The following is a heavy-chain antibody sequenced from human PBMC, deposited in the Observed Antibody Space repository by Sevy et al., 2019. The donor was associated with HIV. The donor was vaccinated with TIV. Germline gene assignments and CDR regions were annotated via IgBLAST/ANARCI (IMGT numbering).Heavy chain of an antibody. J-gene: IGHJ4*02. D-gene: IGHD2-15*01. V-gene: IGHV1-18*01. CDR2: ISAHNGDT. CDR3: ARAHCSGGRCYSLAY. CDR1: GYTFTSYR. Sequence: ASVKVSCKASGYTFTSYRIYWVRQAPGQGLESMGWISAHNGDTNYSQKFQGRVTMITDTSTTTAYMDLRSLRSDDTALSCCARAHCSGGRCYSLAYWGQGTLVTVSS.